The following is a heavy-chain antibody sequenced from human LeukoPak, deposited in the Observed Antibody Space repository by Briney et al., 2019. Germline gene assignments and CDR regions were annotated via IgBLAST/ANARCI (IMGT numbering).Heavy chain of an antibody. CDR2: IYYSGST. J-gene: IGHJ4*02. CDR3: AHLDHYDLHFDY. V-gene: IGHV4-39*07. Sequence: PSETLSLTCTVSGGSIRGSSSYWGWIRQPPGKGLEWIGSIYYSGSTYYNPSLKSRVTISVDTSKNQFSLKLSSVTAADTAVYYCAHLDHYDLHFDYWGQGTLVTVSS. CDR1: GGSIRGSSSY. D-gene: IGHD3-22*01.